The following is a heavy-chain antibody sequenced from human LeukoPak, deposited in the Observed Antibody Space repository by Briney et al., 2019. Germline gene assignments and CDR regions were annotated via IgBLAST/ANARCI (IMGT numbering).Heavy chain of an antibody. Sequence: GGSLRLSCAASGFTFINYWMSWVRQAPGKGLEWVANMKQDGSVKYYVDSMKGRFTISRDNAKNSLYLQMNSLRAEDTAVYYCARDDYGGFDYWGQGTLVTVSS. CDR2: MKQDGSVK. CDR3: ARDDYGGFDY. D-gene: IGHD4-17*01. CDR1: GFTFINYW. V-gene: IGHV3-7*01. J-gene: IGHJ4*02.